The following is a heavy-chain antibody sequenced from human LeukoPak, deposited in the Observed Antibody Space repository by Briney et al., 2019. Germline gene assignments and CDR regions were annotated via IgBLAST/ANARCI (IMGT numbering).Heavy chain of an antibody. CDR1: GFTFSSYG. CDR2: IWYDGSNK. D-gene: IGHD2-2*01. Sequence: PGGSQRLSCAASGFTFSSYGMHWVRQAPGKGLEWGAVIWYDGSNKYYADSVKGRFTISRDNSKNTLYLQMNSLRAEDTAVYYCARDRGFIVVVPAAFDYWGQGTLVTVSS. CDR3: ARDRGFIVVVPAAFDY. J-gene: IGHJ4*02. V-gene: IGHV3-33*01.